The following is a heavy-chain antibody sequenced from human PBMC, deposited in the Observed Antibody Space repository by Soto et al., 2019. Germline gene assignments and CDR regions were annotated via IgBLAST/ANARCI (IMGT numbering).Heavy chain of an antibody. J-gene: IGHJ4*02. Sequence: ASVKVSCKASGFPLTRYHVHWLRQAPGQGLEWLGVINPSTRTTYAQRFQGRITMTRDTSTSMVYMDLSSLRFDDTAVYYCAREAEEYSGSDYWGPGTLVTVSS. CDR2: INPSTRT. CDR3: AREAEEYSGSDY. CDR1: GFPLTRYH. V-gene: IGHV1-46*03. D-gene: IGHD3-10*01.